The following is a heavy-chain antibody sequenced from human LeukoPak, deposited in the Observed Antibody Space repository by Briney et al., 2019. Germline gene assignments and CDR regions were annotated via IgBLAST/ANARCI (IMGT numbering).Heavy chain of an antibody. CDR2: INPNSGGS. V-gene: IGHV1-2*02. CDR1: GYTFSDYY. Sequence: ASVKVSCKASGYTFSDYYMHWVRQAPRQGLEWMGWINPNSGGSNYAQKFQGRVTMTRDTSISTAYMELSRLRSDDTAVYYCAREGFEDAFDIWGQGTVVTVSS. D-gene: IGHD3-3*01. CDR3: AREGFEDAFDI. J-gene: IGHJ3*02.